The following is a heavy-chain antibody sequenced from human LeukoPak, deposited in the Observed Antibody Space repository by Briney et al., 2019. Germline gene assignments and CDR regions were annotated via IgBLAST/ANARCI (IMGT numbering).Heavy chain of an antibody. D-gene: IGHD6-13*01. J-gene: IGHJ5*02. CDR3: ARSLAAAVDNWFDP. CDR1: GFTFSDYY. V-gene: IGHV3-11*01. Sequence: PGGSLRLSCAASGFTFSDYYMSWIHQAPGKGLEWVSYISSSGSTIYYADSVKGRFTISRDNAKNSLYLQMNSLRAEDTAVYYCARSLAAAVDNWFDPWGQGTLVTVSS. CDR2: ISSSGSTI.